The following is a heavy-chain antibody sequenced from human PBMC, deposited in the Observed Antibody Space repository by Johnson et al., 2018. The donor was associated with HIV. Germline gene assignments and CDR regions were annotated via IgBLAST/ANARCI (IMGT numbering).Heavy chain of an antibody. Sequence: QVQLVESGGELVQPGGSLRLSCAASGFTFSSYAMHWVRQAPGKGLEWVAVISYDGSNKYYADSVKGRFTISRDNSKNTLYLQMNSLRAEDTAVYYCARSLRRLQRVFDAFDIWGQGTMVTVSS. CDR2: ISYDGSNK. CDR1: GFTFSSYA. V-gene: IGHV3-30-3*01. J-gene: IGHJ3*02. D-gene: IGHD4-11*01. CDR3: ARSLRRLQRVFDAFDI.